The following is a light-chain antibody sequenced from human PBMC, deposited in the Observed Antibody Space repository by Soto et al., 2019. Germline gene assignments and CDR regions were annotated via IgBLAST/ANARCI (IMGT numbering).Light chain of an antibody. V-gene: IGLV4-69*01. CDR1: SGHSSYA. CDR2: LNSDGSH. J-gene: IGLJ1*01. Sequence: QLVLTQSPSASASLGASVKLTCTLSSGHSSYAIAWHQQQPEKGPRYLMKLNSDGSHSKGDGIPDRFSGSSSGAERYLTISGLQSEDEADYYCQTWATGIRVFGTGTKVTVL. CDR3: QTWATGIRV.